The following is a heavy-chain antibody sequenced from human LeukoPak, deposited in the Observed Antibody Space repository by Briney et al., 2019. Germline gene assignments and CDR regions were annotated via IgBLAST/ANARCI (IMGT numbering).Heavy chain of an antibody. D-gene: IGHD2-21*02. CDR1: GGSFSGYY. CDR2: INHSGST. V-gene: IGHV4-34*01. J-gene: IGHJ3*02. Sequence: NPSETLSLTCAVYGGSFSGYYWSWIRQPPGKGLEWIGEINHSGSTNYNPSLKSRVTISVDTSKNQFSLKLSSVTAADTAVYYCARAPPYCGGDCYAGAFDIWGQGTMVTVSS. CDR3: ARAPPYCGGDCYAGAFDI.